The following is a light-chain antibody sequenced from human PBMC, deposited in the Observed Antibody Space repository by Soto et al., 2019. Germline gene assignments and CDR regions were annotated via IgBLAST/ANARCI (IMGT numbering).Light chain of an antibody. J-gene: IGKJ5*01. V-gene: IGKV3-15*01. CDR2: GAS. CDR1: QSVSSN. Sequence: EILMTQSPSTLSVSPVERSTLSCMAIQSVSSNLAWYQQKPGQAPRLLIYGASTRATGIPARFSGSGSGTEFTLTISSLQSEDFAVYYCQQYNNWPPSITFGQGTRLEIK. CDR3: QQYNNWPPSIT.